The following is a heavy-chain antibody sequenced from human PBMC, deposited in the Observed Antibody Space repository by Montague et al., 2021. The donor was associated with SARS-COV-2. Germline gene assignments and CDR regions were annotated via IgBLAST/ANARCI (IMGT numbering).Heavy chain of an antibody. J-gene: IGHJ6*02. Sequence: TLSLTCTASGGSISSGGYYWSWIRPHPGKGLEWIGYIYYSGSTYYNPSLKSRVTISVDTSKNQFSLKLSSVTAADTAVYYCAGYEGYYDILTGYSTPYYDYGMDVWGQGTTVTVSS. CDR3: AGYEGYYDILTGYSTPYYDYGMDV. D-gene: IGHD3-9*01. V-gene: IGHV4-31*03. CDR2: IYYSGST. CDR1: GGSISSGGYY.